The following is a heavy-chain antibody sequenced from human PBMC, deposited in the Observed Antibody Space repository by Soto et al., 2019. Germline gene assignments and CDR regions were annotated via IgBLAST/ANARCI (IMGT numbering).Heavy chain of an antibody. J-gene: IGHJ3*02. D-gene: IGHD3-3*02. Sequence: SCAASGFTFSTHAMNWVRQAPGKGLERVAVISYDGSNKYYADSLEGRFFSSRDNSKDIRHLQMNSLRVEDTAVYYCARDDAFDNENGFDMWGQGTMVTVSS. CDR2: ISYDGSNK. CDR3: ARDDAFDNENGFDM. CDR1: GFTFSTHA. V-gene: IGHV3-30-3*01.